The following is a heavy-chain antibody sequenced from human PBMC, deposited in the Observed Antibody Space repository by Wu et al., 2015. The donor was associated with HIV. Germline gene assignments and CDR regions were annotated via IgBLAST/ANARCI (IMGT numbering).Heavy chain of an antibody. Sequence: VQLVQSGGEVKKPGASVKVACKSSGYIFSDFGIHWVRQAPGEGLEWMGWISAQNGNTKYAQKFRGRVSMTTETSSSTAYMELRSLRSDDTAVYFCARGHYYDTSSSPVYWGPGTRVTVSS. CDR3: ARGHYYDTSSSPVY. CDR1: GYIFSDFG. CDR2: ISAQNGNT. D-gene: IGHD3-22*01. V-gene: IGHV1-18*01. J-gene: IGHJ4*02.